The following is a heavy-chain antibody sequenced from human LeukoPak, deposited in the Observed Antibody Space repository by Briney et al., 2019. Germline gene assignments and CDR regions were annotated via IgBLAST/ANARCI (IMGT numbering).Heavy chain of an antibody. V-gene: IGHV3-30*04. Sequence: GGSLRLSCAASGFTFSSYAIHWVRQAQGKGLEMVAVISYDGYNKYYVDPVKRRFTISRDNAKNSLYLHMHSLRAEDTAVYYCGRSEPGGGILTVSPNDYWGQGTLVTVSS. D-gene: IGHD3-9*01. J-gene: IGHJ4*02. CDR1: GFTFSSYA. CDR2: ISYDGYNK. CDR3: GRSEPGGGILTVSPNDY.